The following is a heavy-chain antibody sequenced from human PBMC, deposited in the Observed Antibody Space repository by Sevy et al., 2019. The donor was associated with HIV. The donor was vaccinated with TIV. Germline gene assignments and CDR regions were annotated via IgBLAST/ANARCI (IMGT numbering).Heavy chain of an antibody. V-gene: IGHV1-2*02. Sequence: ASVKVSCKGSGYTFTDQYIHWVRQAPGQGLEWMGWINPNSGDTNYPQEFQGRVTMTRDTSISTAYMELSGLKSDDTAVYYCSRDLRLRGYSYGCYDYWGQGTLVTVSS. CDR2: INPNSGDT. D-gene: IGHD5-18*01. CDR3: SRDLRLRGYSYGCYDY. CDR1: GYTFTDQY. J-gene: IGHJ4*02.